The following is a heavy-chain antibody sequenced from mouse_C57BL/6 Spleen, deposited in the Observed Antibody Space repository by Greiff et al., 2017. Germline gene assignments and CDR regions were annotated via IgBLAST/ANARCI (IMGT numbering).Heavy chain of an antibody. Sequence: QVQLQQPGAELVRPGSSVKLSCKASGYTFTSYWMDWVKQRPGQGLAWIGNIYPSDSETHYNQKFKDKATLTVDKSSSTAYMQLSSLTSEDSAVYYCARSGNLWYFDVWGTGTTVTVSS. CDR2: IYPSDSET. J-gene: IGHJ1*03. V-gene: IGHV1-61*01. CDR3: ARSGNLWYFDV. CDR1: GYTFTSYW. D-gene: IGHD2-1*01.